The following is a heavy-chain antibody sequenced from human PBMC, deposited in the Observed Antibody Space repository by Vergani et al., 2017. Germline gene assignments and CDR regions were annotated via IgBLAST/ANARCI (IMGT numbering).Heavy chain of an antibody. CDR3: ARVNTQXNGHFYFYYYMDV. D-gene: IGHD2-8*01. CDR1: GGSFTSYH. J-gene: IGHJ6*03. Sequence: QVQLQQWGGGLLKPSETLSLTCVVHGGSFTSYHWTWIRQSPGEGLEWVGDIDHTGRPDYNPSLKSRLTMSVDKSRNQFSLTLNSVPATDTAIYFCARVNTQXNGHFYFYYYMDVWGQGTAVTVS. CDR2: IDHTGRP. V-gene: IGHV4-34*01.